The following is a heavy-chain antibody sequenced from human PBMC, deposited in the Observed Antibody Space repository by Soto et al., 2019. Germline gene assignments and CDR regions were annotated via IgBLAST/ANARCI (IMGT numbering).Heavy chain of an antibody. J-gene: IGHJ4*02. D-gene: IGHD1-7*01. CDR3: ARVPGLELLDY. CDR2: INPISGTT. Sequence: QVQLVQSGAEVKKPGASVKVSCKASGYTFTGYYIHWVRQAPGRGLECVGWINPISGTTNYAQKFQGRVTMTRDTSISTAYMELSRLTSDDTAVYYCARVPGLELLDYWGQGTLVTVSS. CDR1: GYTFTGYY. V-gene: IGHV1-2*02.